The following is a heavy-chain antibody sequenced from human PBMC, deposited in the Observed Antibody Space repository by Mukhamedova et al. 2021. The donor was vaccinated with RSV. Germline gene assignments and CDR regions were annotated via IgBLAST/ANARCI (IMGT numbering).Heavy chain of an antibody. J-gene: IGHJ6*02. Sequence: GGTTEYAASVKGRFTVSRDDSKRIVFLQMNTLKTEDTAVYYCTSIGSCSNGVCYALDWYYSVDVWGQGTAVTVSS. CDR2: GGTT. CDR3: TSIGSCSNGVCYALDWYYSVDV. D-gene: IGHD2-8*01. V-gene: IGHV3-49*02.